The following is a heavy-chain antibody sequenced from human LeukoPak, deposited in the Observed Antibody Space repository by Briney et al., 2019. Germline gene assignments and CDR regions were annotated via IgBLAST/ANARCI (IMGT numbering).Heavy chain of an antibody. V-gene: IGHV1-2*02. J-gene: IGHJ4*02. CDR3: AFRRRDGYTFGY. Sequence: ASVKVSYTPSGYTFTDYYMHWVRQAPGQGLEWMGWIIPNSGGTNYAQKFQGRVTMTRDTSISTAYMELSRLRSDDTAVYYCAFRRRDGYTFGYWGQGTLVTVSS. CDR2: IIPNSGGT. D-gene: IGHD5-24*01. CDR1: GYTFTDYY.